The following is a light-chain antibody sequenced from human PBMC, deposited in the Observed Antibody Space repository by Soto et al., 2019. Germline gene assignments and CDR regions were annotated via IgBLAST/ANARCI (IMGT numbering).Light chain of an antibody. V-gene: IGKV1-5*01. J-gene: IGKJ1*01. CDR3: QQYNTYSGT. CDR2: DVS. Sequence: DIQMTQSPSTLSASVGDRVTITCRASQSTSSWLAWYQQKPGKAPKVLIYDVSSLESGVPSRFSGSGSGTEFTLTINSLQPDDFATYYCQQYNTYSGTLGQGTKLDIK. CDR1: QSTSSW.